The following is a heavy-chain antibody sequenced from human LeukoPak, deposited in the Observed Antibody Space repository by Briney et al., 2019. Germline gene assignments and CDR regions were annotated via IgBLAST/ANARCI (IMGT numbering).Heavy chain of an antibody. J-gene: IGHJ4*02. Sequence: TGGSLRLSCAASGFIVSNKYMSWVRQAPGKGLEWVSYISSSGSTIYYADSVKGRFTISRDNAKNSLYLQMNSLRAEDTAVYYCVTTTRGYSRDYWGQGTLVTVSS. CDR2: ISSSGSTI. CDR3: VTTTRGYSRDY. V-gene: IGHV3-11*04. CDR1: GFIVSNKY. D-gene: IGHD3-22*01.